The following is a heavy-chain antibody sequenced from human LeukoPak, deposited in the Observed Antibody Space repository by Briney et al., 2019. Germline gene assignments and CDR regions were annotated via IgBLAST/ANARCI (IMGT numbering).Heavy chain of an antibody. Sequence: SETLSLTCTVSGGSINSFYWSWIRQPPGKGLEWIGYVYYTGSTNYNPSLKSRVTISVDTSRNQFSLTLTSVTAADTAVYFCARGGHSSAWFNYWGQGTLVTVSS. J-gene: IGHJ4*02. V-gene: IGHV4-59*08. CDR1: GGSINSFY. D-gene: IGHD3-22*01. CDR2: VYYTGST. CDR3: ARGGHSSAWFNY.